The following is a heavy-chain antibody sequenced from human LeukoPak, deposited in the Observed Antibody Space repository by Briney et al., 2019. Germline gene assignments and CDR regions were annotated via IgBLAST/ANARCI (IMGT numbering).Heavy chain of an antibody. D-gene: IGHD3-3*01. CDR3: ARYDFPYYMDV. J-gene: IGHJ6*03. V-gene: IGHV1-46*01. CDR2: INPSGGST. Sequence: ASVKVSCKASGYTFTSYYMHWVRQAPGQGLEWMGIINPSGGSTSYAQKFQGRVTMTTDTSTSTAYMELRSLRSDDTAVYYCARYDFPYYMDVWGKGTTVTVSS. CDR1: GYTFTSYY.